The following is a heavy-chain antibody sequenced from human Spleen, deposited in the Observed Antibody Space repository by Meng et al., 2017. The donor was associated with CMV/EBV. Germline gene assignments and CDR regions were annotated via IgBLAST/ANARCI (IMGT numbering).Heavy chain of an antibody. D-gene: IGHD3-3*01. V-gene: IGHV3-23*01. CDR2: ISGSGGST. Sequence: GESLKISCAASGFTFSSYAMSWVRQAPGKGLEWVSAISGSGGSTYYADSVKGRFTISRDNSKNTPYLQMNSLRAEDTAVYYCAKDFRGITIFGVVPPGRYGMDVWGQGTTVTVSS. CDR1: GFTFSSYA. CDR3: AKDFRGITIFGVVPPGRYGMDV. J-gene: IGHJ6*02.